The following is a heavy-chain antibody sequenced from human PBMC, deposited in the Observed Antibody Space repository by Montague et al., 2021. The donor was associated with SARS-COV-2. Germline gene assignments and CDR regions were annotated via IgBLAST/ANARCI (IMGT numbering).Heavy chain of an antibody. CDR1: GGSISSYY. D-gene: IGHD3-3*02. CDR3: ARGRGLAVLFDFYYYGMDV. V-gene: IGHV4-34*01. CDR2: NNYSGST. Sequence: SETLSLTCAVYGGSISSYYWTWIRQPPGKGLEWIGDNNYSGSTNYNPSLKSRVTMSVDMSKNQFSLKLRSVTAADTAVYYCARGRGLAVLFDFYYYGMDVWGQGTTVTVSS. J-gene: IGHJ6*02.